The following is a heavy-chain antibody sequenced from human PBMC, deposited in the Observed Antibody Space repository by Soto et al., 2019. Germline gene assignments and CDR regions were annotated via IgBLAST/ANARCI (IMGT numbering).Heavy chain of an antibody. J-gene: IGHJ6*02. CDR2: ISSSSSTI. V-gene: IGHV3-48*02. CDR3: AREGDCTNGVCYTGTYYYYGMDV. D-gene: IGHD2-8*01. CDR1: GFTFSSYS. Sequence: GGSLRLSCAASGFTFSSYSMNWVRQAPGKGLEWVSYISSSSSTIYYADSVKGRFTISRDNAKNSLYLQMNSLRDEDTAVYYCAREGDCTNGVCYTGTYYYYGMDVWGQGTTVTVSS.